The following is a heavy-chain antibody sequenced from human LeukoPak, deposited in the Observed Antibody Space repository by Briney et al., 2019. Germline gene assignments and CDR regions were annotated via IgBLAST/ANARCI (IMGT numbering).Heavy chain of an antibody. CDR1: GFTFDDYG. J-gene: IGHJ6*03. D-gene: IGHD6-6*01. CDR3: ARSTHSRSAYYYYYMDV. CDR2: INWNGGST. Sequence: PGGSLRLSCAASGFTFDDYGMSWVRQGPGKGLEWVSGINWNGGSTNYADSVKGRFNISRDNAKNSLYLQMNSLRVEDTALYYCARSTHSRSAYYYYYMDVWGKGTTVTVSS. V-gene: IGHV3-20*04.